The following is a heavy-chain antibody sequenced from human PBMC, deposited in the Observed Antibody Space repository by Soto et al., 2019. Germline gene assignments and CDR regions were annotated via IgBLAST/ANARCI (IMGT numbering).Heavy chain of an antibody. CDR1: GYIFTSYA. V-gene: IGHV1-3*05. CDR2: INAGNGNT. CDR3: ARGTPVWFDP. J-gene: IGHJ5*02. D-gene: IGHD3-10*01. Sequence: QVQNVQSGAAEKKPGASVKVSCKASGYIFTSYAMHWVRQAPGQRLEWMGWINAGNGNTKYSQKFQGRVTITRDTSASTAYMELSSLRSEDTAVYYCARGTPVWFDPWCQGTLVTVSS.